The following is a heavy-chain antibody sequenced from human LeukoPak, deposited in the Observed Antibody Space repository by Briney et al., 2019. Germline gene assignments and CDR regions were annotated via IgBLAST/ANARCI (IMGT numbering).Heavy chain of an antibody. CDR1: GFTVRTYY. D-gene: IGHD3-9*01. Sequence: GGSLRLSCAASGFTVRTYYLSWVRQVPGKGLEWVSTIYNSGSTYYADSVKGRFTISRDNSKNTLYLQMNSLRAEDTAVYYCARDASGRYPCGWGQGTLVTVSS. V-gene: IGHV3-53*01. CDR2: IYNSGST. CDR3: ARDASGRYPCG. J-gene: IGHJ4*02.